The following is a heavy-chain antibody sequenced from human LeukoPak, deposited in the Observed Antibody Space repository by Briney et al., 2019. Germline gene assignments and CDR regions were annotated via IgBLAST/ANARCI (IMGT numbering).Heavy chain of an antibody. CDR3: ARVPTIFGVVIAYFDY. CDR2: IYSSGST. Sequence: KASETLSLTCTVSGGSISSGTYYWSWIRQPAGKGLEWIGRIYSSGSTNYNPSLKSRVTISVDTSKNQFSLKLSSVTAADTAVYYCARVPTIFGVVIAYFDYWGQGTLVTVSS. V-gene: IGHV4-61*02. D-gene: IGHD3-3*01. J-gene: IGHJ4*02. CDR1: GGSISSGTYY.